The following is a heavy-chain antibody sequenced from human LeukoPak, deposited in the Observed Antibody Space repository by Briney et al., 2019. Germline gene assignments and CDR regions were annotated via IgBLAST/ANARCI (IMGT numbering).Heavy chain of an antibody. Sequence: SETLSLTCTVSGASISTYYWVWIRKPQKKKPEWIGHISYSGGTNYNPSLKSRVTISMDTSKNQFSLNLSSVTAADTAVYYCARVPDTSGYFYYFDYWGRGTLVTVSS. CDR1: GASISTYY. CDR2: ISYSGGT. J-gene: IGHJ4*02. CDR3: ARVPDTSGYFYYFDY. V-gene: IGHV4-59*01. D-gene: IGHD3-22*01.